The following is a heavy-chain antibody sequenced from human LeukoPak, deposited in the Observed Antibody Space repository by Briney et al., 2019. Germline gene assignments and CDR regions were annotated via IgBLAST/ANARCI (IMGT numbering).Heavy chain of an antibody. Sequence: PSETLSLSCTVSGGSIINSYWSWIRQPPGKGLEWIGYISFGGSPNYSPSLKSRVTMSVDTSENQFSLKLSSVTAADTAVYYCARDPGDSSSWPDAFDIWGQGTMVTVSS. CDR3: ARDPGDSSSWPDAFDI. CDR1: GGSIINSY. V-gene: IGHV4-59*12. CDR2: ISFGGSP. D-gene: IGHD6-13*01. J-gene: IGHJ3*02.